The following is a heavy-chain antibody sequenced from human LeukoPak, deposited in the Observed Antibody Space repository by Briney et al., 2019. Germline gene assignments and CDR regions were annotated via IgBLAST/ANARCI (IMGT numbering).Heavy chain of an antibody. Sequence: GGSLRLSCAASGLTFSDYYMSWIRQAPGKGLEWVSYISSSGNTIYYADSVKGRFTISRDNAKNSLYLQMKSLRAEDTAVYYCARDAYYYDSSGYYVYWGQGTLVTVSS. CDR3: ARDAYYYDSSGYYVY. J-gene: IGHJ4*02. CDR2: ISSSGNTI. V-gene: IGHV3-11*04. D-gene: IGHD3-22*01. CDR1: GLTFSDYY.